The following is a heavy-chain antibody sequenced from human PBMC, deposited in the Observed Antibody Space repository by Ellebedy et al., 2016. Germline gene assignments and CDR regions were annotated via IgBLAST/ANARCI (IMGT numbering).Heavy chain of an antibody. CDR2: VYYVGST. CDR1: GGSVSSSNW. J-gene: IGHJ5*02. D-gene: IGHD2-2*01. CDR3: ASPPYCSSTRCFEGT. V-gene: IGHV4-39*01. Sequence: SETLSLXXAVSGGSVSSSNWWIWVRQPPGKGLEYIGSVYYVGSTYYNPSLKSRVTVSVDTSKNQFSLRLTSVTAADTAVYYCASPPYCSSTRCFEGTWGQGTLVTVSS.